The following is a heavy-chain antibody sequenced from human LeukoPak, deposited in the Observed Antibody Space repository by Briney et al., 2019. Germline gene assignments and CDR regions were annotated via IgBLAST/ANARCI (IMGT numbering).Heavy chain of an antibody. V-gene: IGHV3-21*01. D-gene: IGHD3-22*01. J-gene: IGHJ4*02. Sequence: GGSLRLSRAASGFTFSSYSMNWVRQAPGKGLEWVSSISSSSCYIYYADSVKGRFTISRDNAKNSLYMQMNSLRAEDTAVYYCASLTGDYYDSSGYNGFDYWGQGTLVTVSS. CDR3: ASLTGDYYDSSGYNGFDY. CDR2: ISSSSCYI. CDR1: GFTFSSYS.